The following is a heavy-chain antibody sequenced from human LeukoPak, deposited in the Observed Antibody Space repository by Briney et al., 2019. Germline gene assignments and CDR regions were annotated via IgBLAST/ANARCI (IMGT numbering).Heavy chain of an antibody. V-gene: IGHV3-43*01. J-gene: IGHJ4*02. CDR1: GFTFDDYT. D-gene: IGHD5-24*01. CDR3: AKGLEEMATIGLWDY. CDR2: ISWDGGST. Sequence: PGGSLRLSCAASGFTFDDYTMHWVRQAPGKGLEWVSLISWDGGSTYYADSVKGRFTISRDNSKNSLYLQMNSLRTEDTALYYCAKGLEEMATIGLWDYWGREPWSPSPQ.